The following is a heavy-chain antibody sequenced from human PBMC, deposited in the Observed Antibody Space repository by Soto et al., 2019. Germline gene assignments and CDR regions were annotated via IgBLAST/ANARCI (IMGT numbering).Heavy chain of an antibody. D-gene: IGHD3-9*01. Sequence: GASVKVSCKASGYTFTGYCMHWVRQAPGQGLEWMGGIIPIFGTANYAQKFQGRVTMTADTAATTAYMELRSLRSDDTAVYYCTRDAKYYDILTGYFVNDYWGQGTLVTVSS. CDR2: IIPIFGTA. V-gene: IGHV1-69*06. CDR3: TRDAKYYDILTGYFVNDY. CDR1: GYTFTGYC. J-gene: IGHJ4*02.